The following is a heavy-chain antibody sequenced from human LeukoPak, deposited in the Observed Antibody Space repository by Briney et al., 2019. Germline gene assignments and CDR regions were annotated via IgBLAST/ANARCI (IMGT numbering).Heavy chain of an antibody. J-gene: IGHJ4*02. D-gene: IGHD5-24*01. CDR1: GGSISSSSYY. Sequence: SETLSLTCTVSGGSISSSSYYWGWIRQPPGKGLEWIGSIYYSGGTYYNPSLKSRVTISVDTSKNQFSLKLSSVTAADTAVYYCARVMATGLDYWGQGTLVTVSS. CDR3: ARVMATGLDY. CDR2: IYYSGGT. V-gene: IGHV4-39*07.